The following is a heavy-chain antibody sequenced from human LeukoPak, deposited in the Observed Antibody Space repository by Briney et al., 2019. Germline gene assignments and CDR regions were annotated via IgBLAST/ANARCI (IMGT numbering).Heavy chain of an antibody. Sequence: PSETLFLTCTVSGGSISSYYWSWIRQPAGKGLEWIGRIYTSGSTNYNPSLKSRVTMSVDTSKNQFSLKLSSVTAADTAVYYCARTAWNYEHYYYYYYMDVWGKGTTVTVSS. CDR2: IYTSGST. CDR3: ARTAWNYEHYYYYYYMDV. CDR1: GGSISSYY. J-gene: IGHJ6*03. V-gene: IGHV4-4*07. D-gene: IGHD1-7*01.